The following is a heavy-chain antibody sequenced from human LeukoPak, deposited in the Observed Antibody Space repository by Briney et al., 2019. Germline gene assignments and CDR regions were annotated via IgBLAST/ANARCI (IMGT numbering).Heavy chain of an antibody. CDR2: IWYDGSNK. CDR3: ARDEGLDPYYFDY. D-gene: IGHD3/OR15-3a*01. CDR1: GFTFSSYA. V-gene: IGHV3-33*08. J-gene: IGHJ4*02. Sequence: GGSLRLSCAASGFTFSSYAMSWVRQAPGKGLEWVAVIWYDGSNKYYADSVKGRFTISRDNSKNTLYLQMNSLRAEDTAVYYCARDEGLDPYYFDYWGQGTLVTVSS.